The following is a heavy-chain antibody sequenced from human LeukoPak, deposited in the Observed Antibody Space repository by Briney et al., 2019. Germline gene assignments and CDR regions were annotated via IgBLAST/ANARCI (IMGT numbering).Heavy chain of an antibody. CDR3: TRTRPGTYFDY. V-gene: IGHV3-48*01. J-gene: IGHJ4*02. D-gene: IGHD3-10*01. CDR1: GFTFSSYS. Sequence: GGSLRLSCAASGFTFSSYSMSWVRQAPGKGLEWISYITSTSSTIYYSDSVKGRFTISRDNGKNSLYLQMNSLRGEDTAVYYCTRTRPGTYFDYWGQGTLVTVSS. CDR2: ITSTSSTI.